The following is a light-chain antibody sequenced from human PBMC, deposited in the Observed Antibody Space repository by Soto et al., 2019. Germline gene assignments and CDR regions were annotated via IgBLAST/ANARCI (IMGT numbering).Light chain of an antibody. CDR3: QKYDHWPNP. V-gene: IGKV3-15*01. CDR1: QTISSN. J-gene: IGKJ2*01. CDR2: GAS. Sequence: EIVMTQSPATLSVSPGERATLSCRASQTISSNLAWHQQKPGQAPRLLIYGASARATGVPARFSGSGSGTEFTLTISSMQSEEFAVYYCQKYDHWPNPLGQGTKLEIK.